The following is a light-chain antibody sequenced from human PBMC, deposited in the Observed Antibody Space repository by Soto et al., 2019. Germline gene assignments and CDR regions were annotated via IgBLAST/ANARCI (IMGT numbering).Light chain of an antibody. CDR3: SSYTTSSTLV. J-gene: IGLJ3*02. Sequence: QSVLTQPASVSGSPGQSITISCTGSSSDVGAYNYVSWYQQRPGKAPKLMICEVRNRPSGVSNRFSGSKSGNTASLTISGLQAEDEADYYGSSYTTSSTLVFGGGTKLTVL. CDR1: SSDVGAYNY. V-gene: IGLV2-14*01. CDR2: EVR.